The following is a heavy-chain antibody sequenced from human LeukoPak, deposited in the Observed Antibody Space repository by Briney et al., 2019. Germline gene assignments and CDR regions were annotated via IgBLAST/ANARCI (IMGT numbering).Heavy chain of an antibody. Sequence: SQTLSLTCTVSGGSISSGSYYWSWIRQPAGKGLEWIGRIYTSGSTNYNPSLKSRVTMSVDTSKNQFSLKLSSVTAVDTAVYYCAKVVPAAINWFDPWGQGTLVTVSS. CDR3: AKVVPAAINWFDP. V-gene: IGHV4-61*02. CDR1: GGSISSGSYY. J-gene: IGHJ5*02. D-gene: IGHD2-2*01. CDR2: IYTSGST.